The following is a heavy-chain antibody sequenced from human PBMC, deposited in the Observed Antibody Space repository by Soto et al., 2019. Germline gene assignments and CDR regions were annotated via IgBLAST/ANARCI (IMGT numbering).Heavy chain of an antibody. CDR2: VSPTGAGT. V-gene: IGHV3-23*01. Sequence: EVQLLESGGGLVQPGGSLRLSCAASGFSFNSYVMRWVRQAPGKGLEWVSDVSPTGAGTNYADSVKGRFTISRDNSKNTLLLQMNSLRVEDSAVYYCARAHYLDSSAYDLRHASVMWGQGTMVTVSS. CDR1: GFSFNSYV. CDR3: ARAHYLDSSAYDLRHASVM. J-gene: IGHJ3*02. D-gene: IGHD3-22*01.